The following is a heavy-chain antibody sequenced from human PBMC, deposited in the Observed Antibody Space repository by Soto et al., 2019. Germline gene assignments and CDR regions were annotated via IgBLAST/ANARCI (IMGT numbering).Heavy chain of an antibody. CDR1: GGSFSGYH. CDR2: INHRGST. J-gene: IGHJ6*02. D-gene: IGHD3-10*01. Sequence: QVQLQQWGAGLLKPSETLSLTCAVYGGSFSGYHWSWIRQSPGKGLAWIGEINHRGSTNYNPSLKSRVPISVDTSKNQVSLKLSSVTAADTSVYYCAGGRGVRGTIITTYYYYGMDVWGQGTTVTVS. V-gene: IGHV4-34*01. CDR3: AGGRGVRGTIITTYYYYGMDV.